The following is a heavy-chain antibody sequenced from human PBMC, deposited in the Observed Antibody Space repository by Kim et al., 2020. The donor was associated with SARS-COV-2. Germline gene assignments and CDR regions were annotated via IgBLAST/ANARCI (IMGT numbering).Heavy chain of an antibody. CDR2: INPDGTDT. CDR1: GFAFSTYW. Sequence: GGSLRLSCAASGFAFSTYWMNWVRQVPGKGLVWLSRINPDGTDTTYADSVKGRFTISRDNAKNMLYLHLNSLRAEDTALYYCARPLSGTNCYDHWGQGTLVTVSS. V-gene: IGHV3-74*01. CDR3: ARPLSGTNCYDH. D-gene: IGHD2-8*01. J-gene: IGHJ5*02.